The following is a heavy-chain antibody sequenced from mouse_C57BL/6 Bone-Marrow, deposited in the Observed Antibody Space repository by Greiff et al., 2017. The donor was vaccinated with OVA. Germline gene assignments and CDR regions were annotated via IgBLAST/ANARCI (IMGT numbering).Heavy chain of an antibody. CDR1: GFTFSDYG. V-gene: IGHV5-17*01. CDR2: ISSGSSTI. CDR3: ARRITTVVAPYAMDY. J-gene: IGHJ4*01. D-gene: IGHD1-1*01. Sequence: DVMLVESGGGLVKPGGSLKLSCAASGFTFSDYGMHWVRQAPEKGLEWVAYISSGSSTIYYADTVKGRFTISRDNAKNTLFLQMTSLRSEDTAMYYCARRITTVVAPYAMDYWGQGTSVTVSS.